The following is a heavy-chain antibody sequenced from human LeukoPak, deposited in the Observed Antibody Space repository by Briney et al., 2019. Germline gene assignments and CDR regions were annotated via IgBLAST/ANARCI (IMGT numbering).Heavy chain of an antibody. V-gene: IGHV4-39*07. D-gene: IGHD3-3*01. Sequence: SETLSLTCTVSGGSISSSSYYWGWIRQPPGKGLEWIGSIYYSGSTYYNPSLKSRVTISVDRSKNQFSLKLSSVTAADTAVYYCARVPYDFWSGGRDYWGQGTLVTVSS. CDR3: ARVPYDFWSGGRDY. CDR1: GGSISSSSYY. J-gene: IGHJ4*02. CDR2: IYYSGST.